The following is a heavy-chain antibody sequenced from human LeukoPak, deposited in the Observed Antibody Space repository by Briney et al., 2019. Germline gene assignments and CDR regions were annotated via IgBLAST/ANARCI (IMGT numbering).Heavy chain of an antibody. D-gene: IGHD3-10*01. CDR3: ARQLNGSGSND. Sequence: GASVKVSCKASGGTFISYAISWVRQAPGQGLEWMGGIIPIFGTANYAQKFQGRVTITADESTSTAYMELSSLRSEDTAVNYCARQLNGSGSNDWGQGTLVTVSS. V-gene: IGHV1-69*13. CDR2: IIPIFGTA. J-gene: IGHJ4*02. CDR1: GGTFISYA.